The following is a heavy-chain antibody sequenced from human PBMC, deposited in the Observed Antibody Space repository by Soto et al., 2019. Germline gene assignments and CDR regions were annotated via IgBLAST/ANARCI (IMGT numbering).Heavy chain of an antibody. CDR3: ARAEYDILTGYYPTDAFDI. D-gene: IGHD3-9*01. CDR1: GYTFTSYD. CDR2: MNPNSGNT. J-gene: IGHJ3*02. Sequence: ASVKVSCKASGYTFTSYDINWVRQATGQGLEWMGWMNPNSGNTGYAQKFQGRVTMTRNTSISTAYMELSSLRSEDTALYYCARAEYDILTGYYPTDAFDIWGQGTMVTVSS. V-gene: IGHV1-8*01.